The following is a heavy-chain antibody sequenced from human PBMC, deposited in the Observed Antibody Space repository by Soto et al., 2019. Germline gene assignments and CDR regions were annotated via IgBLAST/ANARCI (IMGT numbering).Heavy chain of an antibody. CDR2: IKSKTDGGTT. Sequence: SVSNAWMNWVRQAPGKGLEWVGRIKSKTDGGTTDYAAPVKGRFTISRDDSKNTLYLQMNSLKTEDTAVYYCTTYVWGSYRYFDYWGQGTLVTVSS. D-gene: IGHD3-16*02. J-gene: IGHJ4*02. CDR3: TTYVWGSYRYFDY. V-gene: IGHV3-15*07. CDR1: SVSNAW.